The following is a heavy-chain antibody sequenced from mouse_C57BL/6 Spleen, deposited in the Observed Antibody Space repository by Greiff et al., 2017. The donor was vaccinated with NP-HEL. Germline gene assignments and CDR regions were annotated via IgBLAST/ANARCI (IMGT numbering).Heavy chain of an antibody. D-gene: IGHD1-1*01. CDR1: GFTFSDYG. CDR3: ARSYYGSRRAMDY. CDR2: ISSGSSTI. Sequence: EVKLVESGGGLVKPGGSLKLSCAASGFTFSDYGMHWVRQAPEKGLEWVAYISSGSSTIYYADTVKGRFTISRDNAKNTLFLQMTSLRSEDTAMYYCARSYYGSRRAMDYWGQGTSVTVSS. J-gene: IGHJ4*01. V-gene: IGHV5-17*01.